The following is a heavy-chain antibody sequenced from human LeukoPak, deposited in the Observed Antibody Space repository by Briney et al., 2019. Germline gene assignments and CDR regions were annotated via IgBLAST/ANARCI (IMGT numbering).Heavy chain of an antibody. V-gene: IGHV3-23*01. J-gene: IGHJ5*02. CDR2: ISGSGGST. CDR1: GSTFSSYA. CDR3: AKDPGYSSGLEQHWFDP. Sequence: GGSLRLSCAASGSTFSSYAMSWVRQAPGKGLEWVSAISGSGGSTYYADSVKGRFTISRDNSKNTLYLQMNSLRAEDTAVYYCAKDPGYSSGLEQHWFDPWGQGTLVTVSS. D-gene: IGHD6-19*01.